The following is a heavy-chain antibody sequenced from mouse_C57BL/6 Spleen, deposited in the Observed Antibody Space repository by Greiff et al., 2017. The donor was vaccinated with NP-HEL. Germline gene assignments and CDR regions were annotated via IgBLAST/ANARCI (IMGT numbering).Heavy chain of an antibody. CDR1: GYTFTSYW. CDR2: IYPGSGST. D-gene: IGHD1-1*01. J-gene: IGHJ2*01. Sequence: VQLQQPGASVKMSCKASGYTFTSYWITWVKQRPGQGLEWIGDIYPGSGSTNYNEKFKSKATLTVDTSSSTAYMQLSSLTSEDSAVYYCASSDYYGSSYNYFDYWGQGTTLTVSS. V-gene: IGHV1-55*01. CDR3: ASSDYYGSSYNYFDY.